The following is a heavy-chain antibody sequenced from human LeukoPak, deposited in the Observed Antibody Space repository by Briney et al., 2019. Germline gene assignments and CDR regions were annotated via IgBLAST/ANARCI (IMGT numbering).Heavy chain of an antibody. D-gene: IGHD5-18*01. CDR3: AKGETRWIQLWSDAFDI. Sequence: PGRSLRLSCAASGFTFDDYAMHRVRQAPGKGLEWVSGISWNSGSIGYADSVKGRFTISRDNAKNSLYLQMNSLRAEDTALYYCAKGETRWIQLWSDAFDIWGQGTMVTVSS. V-gene: IGHV3-9*01. CDR1: GFTFDDYA. J-gene: IGHJ3*02. CDR2: ISWNSGSI.